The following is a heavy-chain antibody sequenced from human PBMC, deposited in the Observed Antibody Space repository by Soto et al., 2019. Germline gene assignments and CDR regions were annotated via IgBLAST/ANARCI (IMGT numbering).Heavy chain of an antibody. CDR3: ARVPDSNEYHKVYAILVFDY. D-gene: IGHD2-8*01. Sequence: GGSLRLSCAASGFTFSSYAMSWVRQAPGKGLEWVSSISGSGGSTYYADSVKGRFTISRDNSKNTLYLQMNSLRAEDTAVTSCARVPDSNEYHKVYAILVFDYWGQGTLVTVSS. J-gene: IGHJ4*02. CDR2: ISGSGGST. CDR1: GFTFSSYA. V-gene: IGHV3-23*01.